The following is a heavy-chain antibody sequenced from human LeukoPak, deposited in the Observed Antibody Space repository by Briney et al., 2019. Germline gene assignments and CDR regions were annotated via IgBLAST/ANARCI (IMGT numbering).Heavy chain of an antibody. CDR2: INPNGGST. J-gene: IGHJ5*02. Sequence: ASVKVSCKASGYTFTSYYMHWVRQAPGQGLEWMGIINPNGGSTSYAQKFQGRVTMTRDTSTSTVYMELSSLRSEDTAVYYCARPYYYGSGSYGNWFDPWGQGTLVTVSS. V-gene: IGHV1-46*01. CDR1: GYTFTSYY. D-gene: IGHD3-10*01. CDR3: ARPYYYGSGSYGNWFDP.